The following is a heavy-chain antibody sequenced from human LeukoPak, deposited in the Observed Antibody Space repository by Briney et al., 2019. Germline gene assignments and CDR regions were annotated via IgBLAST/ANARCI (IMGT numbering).Heavy chain of an antibody. D-gene: IGHD3-10*01. CDR1: GFTFSSYS. CDR2: ISSSSSTI. J-gene: IGHJ4*02. Sequence: GGSLRLSCAASGFTFSSYSMNWVRQAPGKGLEWVSNISSSSSTIYYADSVKGRFTISRDNAKNSLYLQMNSLRAEDTAVYYCARWGSGSSIDYWGQGTLVTVSS. CDR3: ARWGSGSSIDY. V-gene: IGHV3-48*04.